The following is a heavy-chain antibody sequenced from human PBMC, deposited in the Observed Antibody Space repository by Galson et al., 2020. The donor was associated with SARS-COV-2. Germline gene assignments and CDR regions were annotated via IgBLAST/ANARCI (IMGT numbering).Heavy chain of an antibody. Sequence: GGSLRLSCAASGFTFSSYNMNWVHQTPVKGLELVAYIRSSSGSIYYADSVKGRFTISRDNAKSSLYLQLSSLRVEDTAVYYCATERLESWGQGTLVTVSS. CDR3: ATERLES. V-gene: IGHV3-48*04. D-gene: IGHD1-1*01. CDR1: GFTFSSYN. J-gene: IGHJ4*02. CDR2: IRSSSGSI.